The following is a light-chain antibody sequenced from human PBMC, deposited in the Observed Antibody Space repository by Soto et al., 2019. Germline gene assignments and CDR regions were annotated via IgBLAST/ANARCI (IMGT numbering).Light chain of an antibody. CDR2: KAS. Sequence: GDGVIITCRASQSVSNWLAWYQQKPGKAPNLLIDKASSLKSGVPSRFSGSGSGTEFTLTISNLQPDDFATYYCQQYDTYWTFGQGTK. J-gene: IGKJ1*01. CDR3: QQYDTYWT. CDR1: QSVSNW. V-gene: IGKV1-5*03.